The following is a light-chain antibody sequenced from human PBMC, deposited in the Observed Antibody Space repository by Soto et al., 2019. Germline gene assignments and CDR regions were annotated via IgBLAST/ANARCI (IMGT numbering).Light chain of an antibody. CDR2: AVS. Sequence: QSVLTQPASVSGSPGQSITISCSGTSSDIGSYDHVAWYQQFPGKSPKLIIYAVSDRPSGVSDRFSGSKSAISASLTISGLQTEHEADYYCISYTDRQSYLFGTGTRSPS. V-gene: IGLV2-14*03. J-gene: IGLJ1*01. CDR1: SSDIGSYDH. CDR3: ISYTDRQSYL.